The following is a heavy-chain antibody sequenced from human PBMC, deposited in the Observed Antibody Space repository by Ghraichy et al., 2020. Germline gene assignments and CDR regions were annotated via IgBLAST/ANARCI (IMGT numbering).Heavy chain of an antibody. V-gene: IGHV3-49*03. CDR3: TRAFEVSTTLTPPYLSDY. CDR1: GFTFGDYA. D-gene: IGHD3-16*01. J-gene: IGHJ4*02. Sequence: GGSLRLSCTASGFTFGDYAMSWFRQAPGKGLEWVGFIRSKAYGGTTEYAASVKGRFTISRDDSKSIPYLQMNSLKTEDTAVYYCTRAFEVSTTLTPPYLSDYWGQGTLVTVSS. CDR2: IRSKAYGGTT.